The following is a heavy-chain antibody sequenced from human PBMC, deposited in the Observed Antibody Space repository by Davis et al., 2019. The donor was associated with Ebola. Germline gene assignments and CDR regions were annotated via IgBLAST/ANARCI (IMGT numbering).Heavy chain of an antibody. Sequence: MPSETLSLTCAVYGGSFSGYYWSCIRQPPGKGLEWIGEINHSGSTNYNSSLKSRVTISVDTSKNQFSLSLRSVTAADTAVYYCARGFGGQQTYDSWGQGNLVTVSP. D-gene: IGHD6-13*01. V-gene: IGHV4-34*01. CDR3: ARGFGGQQTYDS. J-gene: IGHJ4*02. CDR2: INHSGST. CDR1: GGSFSGYY.